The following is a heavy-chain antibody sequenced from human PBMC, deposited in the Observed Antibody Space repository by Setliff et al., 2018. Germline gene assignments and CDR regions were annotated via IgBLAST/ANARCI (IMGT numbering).Heavy chain of an antibody. V-gene: IGHV1-18*01. D-gene: IGHD3-3*01. CDR3: ARAPRLEWILPTFDY. J-gene: IGHJ4*02. Sequence: ASVKVSCKASDYAFVSYGLSWMRQAPGQGLEWLGWISAYTGKADYAHNFQDRLTMTIDTSTNTAYMELRSLTSDDTAVYFCARAPRLEWILPTFDYWGQGTPVTVSS. CDR1: DYAFVSYG. CDR2: ISAYTGKA.